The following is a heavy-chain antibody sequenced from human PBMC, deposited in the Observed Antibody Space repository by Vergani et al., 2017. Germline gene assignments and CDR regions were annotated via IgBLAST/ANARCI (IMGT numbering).Heavy chain of an antibody. CDR3: ASGIAHFWSGYSRDLDY. CDR1: GGTFSSYA. Sequence: QVQLVQSGAEAKKPGSSVKVSCKASGGTFSSYAISWVRQAPGQGLEWMGGIIPIFGTANYAQKFQGRVTITADESTSTAYMELSSLRSEDTAVYYCASGIAHFWSGYSRDLDYWGQGTLVTVSS. V-gene: IGHV1-69*01. D-gene: IGHD3-3*02. CDR2: IIPIFGTA. J-gene: IGHJ4*02.